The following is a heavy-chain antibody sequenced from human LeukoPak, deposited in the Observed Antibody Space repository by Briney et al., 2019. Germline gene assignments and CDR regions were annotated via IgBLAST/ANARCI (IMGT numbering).Heavy chain of an antibody. V-gene: IGHV4-59*08. CDR3: ARHKLHHWYYYYMDV. CDR1: GGSITGHY. D-gene: IGHD1-26*01. Sequence: SETLSLTCTVSGGSITGHYWTWIRQSPGKGLEWIGFVYDNGNTNYNSSLQNRVTMSVDTSTNQLSLKMTSVTAADTAVYYCARHKLHHWYYYYMDVWGKGTTVTVSS. CDR2: VYDNGNT. J-gene: IGHJ6*03.